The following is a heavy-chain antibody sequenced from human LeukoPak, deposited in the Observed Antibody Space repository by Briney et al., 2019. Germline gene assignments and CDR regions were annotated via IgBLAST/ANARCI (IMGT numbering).Heavy chain of an antibody. J-gene: IGHJ4*02. Sequence: PGRSLRLSCAAPGFTFSSYAMHWVRQAPGKGLEWVAVISYDGSNKYYADSVKGRFTISRDNSKNTLYLQMNSLRAEDTAVYYCARVPVQYYDILTGTLDYWGQGTLVTVSS. CDR1: GFTFSSYA. CDR3: ARVPVQYYDILTGTLDY. D-gene: IGHD3-9*01. CDR2: ISYDGSNK. V-gene: IGHV3-30-3*01.